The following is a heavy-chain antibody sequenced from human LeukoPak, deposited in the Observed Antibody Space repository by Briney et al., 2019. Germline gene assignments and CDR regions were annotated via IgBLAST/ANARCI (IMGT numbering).Heavy chain of an antibody. Sequence: SETLSFTCTVSGGSISSGDYYWSWIRQPPGKGLEWIGYIYYSGSTYYNPSLKSRVTISVDTSKNQFSLKLSSVTAADTAVYYCARVGLLWFGGRVDWFDPWGQGTLVTVSS. CDR2: IYYSGST. CDR1: GGSISSGDYY. V-gene: IGHV4-30-4*01. D-gene: IGHD3-10*01. J-gene: IGHJ5*02. CDR3: ARVGLLWFGGRVDWFDP.